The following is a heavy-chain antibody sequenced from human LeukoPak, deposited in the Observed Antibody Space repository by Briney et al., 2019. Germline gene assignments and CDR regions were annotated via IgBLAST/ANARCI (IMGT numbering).Heavy chain of an antibody. J-gene: IGHJ1*01. CDR1: GGSFSGYY. D-gene: IGHD1-26*01. Sequence: SETLSLTCAVYGGSFSGYYWSWIRQPPWKGLQWIGYIHFSGSTKYNPSLKNRVTITVDTSQDQFSLNLTSVTAADTAVYYCVRQGSGTYWDRNFQHWGQGTLVIVSS. V-gene: IGHV4-59*08. CDR3: VRQGSGTYWDRNFQH. CDR2: IHFSGST.